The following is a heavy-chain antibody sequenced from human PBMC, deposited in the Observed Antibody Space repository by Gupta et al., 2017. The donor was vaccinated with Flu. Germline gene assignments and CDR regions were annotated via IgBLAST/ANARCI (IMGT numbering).Heavy chain of an antibody. D-gene: IGHD3-16*01. CDR1: GFTFSGSA. CDR2: IRRKANGYAT. CDR3: TGSTASFADYYYYYGMDV. J-gene: IGHJ6*02. Sequence: EVQLVESGGGLVQPGGSLKLSCAASGFTFSGSAMHWVRQASGQGLEWVGRIRRKANGYATAYAASVKGRFTISRDDSKNTAYLQMNSLKTEDAAVYYCTGSTASFADYYYYYGMDVWGQGTTVTVSS. V-gene: IGHV3-73*02.